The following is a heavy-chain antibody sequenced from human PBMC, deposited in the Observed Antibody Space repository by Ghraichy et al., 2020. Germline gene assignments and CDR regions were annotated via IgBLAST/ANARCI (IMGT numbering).Heavy chain of an antibody. J-gene: IGHJ4*02. CDR3: AKDGRVPQGYYFDY. CDR1: GFTFSSYA. CDR2: ISGSGGST. V-gene: IGHV3-23*01. Sequence: GESLNISCAASGFTFSSYAMSWVRQAPGKGLEWVSAISGSGGSTYYADSVKGRFTISRDNSKNTLYLQMNSLRAEDTAVYYCAKDGRVPQGYYFDYWGQGTLVTVSS.